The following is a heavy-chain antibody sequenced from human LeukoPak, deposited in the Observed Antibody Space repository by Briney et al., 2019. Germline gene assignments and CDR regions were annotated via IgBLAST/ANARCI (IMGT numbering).Heavy chain of an antibody. CDR1: GYSFTSYW. Sequence: LGESLKISWQGSGYSFTSYWIGWVRQLPGKGREWMGIIYPGDSDTIYSPSFQGQVTISADKSISTAYPQWSSLKASDSAMYYCSRVGGYSSGWYKGNYYYYGMDVWGQGTPVTVSS. V-gene: IGHV5-51*01. CDR3: SRVGGYSSGWYKGNYYYYGMDV. CDR2: IYPGDSDT. D-gene: IGHD6-19*01. J-gene: IGHJ6*02.